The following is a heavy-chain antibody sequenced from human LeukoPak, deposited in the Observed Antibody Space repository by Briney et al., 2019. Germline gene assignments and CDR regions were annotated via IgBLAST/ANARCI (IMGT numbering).Heavy chain of an antibody. CDR2: ISYDGSNK. V-gene: IGHV3-30*04. CDR3: AAVIDY. CDR1: GFTFSSNA. J-gene: IGHJ4*02. Sequence: PGGSLRLSCAASGFTFSSNAMHWVRQAPGKGLEWVAIISYDGSNKYYADSVKGRFTISRDKSKNTLYLQMNSLRGEDTAVYYCAAVIDYWGQGTLVTVSS.